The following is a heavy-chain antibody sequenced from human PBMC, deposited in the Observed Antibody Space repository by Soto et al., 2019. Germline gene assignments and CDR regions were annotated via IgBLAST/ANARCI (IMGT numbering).Heavy chain of an antibody. V-gene: IGHV1-18*01. CDR2: ISGFNGDT. D-gene: IGHD2-21*02. CDR3: AAAGDHDGGFFDY. CDR1: GYTFSNYG. J-gene: IGHJ4*02. Sequence: QVQLVQSGAEVKRPGASVKVSCKTSGYTFSNYGISWLRQAPGQGLEWMGWISGFNGDTNYAQKFQGRVTMTADTSTSTAYMELRSLRSHDAAVYYCAAAGDHDGGFFDYWGQGTLVTVSS.